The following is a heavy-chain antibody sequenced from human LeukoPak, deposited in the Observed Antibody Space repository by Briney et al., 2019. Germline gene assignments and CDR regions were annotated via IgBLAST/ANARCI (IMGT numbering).Heavy chain of an antibody. CDR1: GGSVSSGSYY. V-gene: IGHV4-61*01. CDR3: AREGSSWPLRADTRIDY. CDR2: IYYSGST. J-gene: IGHJ4*02. D-gene: IGHD6-13*01. Sequence: PSQTLSLTCTVSGGSVSSGSYYWSWIWQPPGKGLEWIGYIYYSGSTNYNPSLKSRVTISVDTSKNQFSLKLSSVTAADTAVYYCAREGSSWPLRADTRIDYWGQGTLVTVSS.